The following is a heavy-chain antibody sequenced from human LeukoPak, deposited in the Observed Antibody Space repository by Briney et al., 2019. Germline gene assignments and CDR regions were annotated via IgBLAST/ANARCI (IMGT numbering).Heavy chain of an antibody. CDR3: VRVMGYYDKV. Sequence: GGSLRLSCAASGFTFSTYWMHWVRQAPGKGLVWVSRINSDGSSTNYADSVKGRFTISRDNAKNTLYLQMNSLRAEDTAVYYCVRVMGYYDKVWGQGTLVTVSS. V-gene: IGHV3-74*01. J-gene: IGHJ4*02. D-gene: IGHD3-22*01. CDR2: INSDGSST. CDR1: GFTFSTYW.